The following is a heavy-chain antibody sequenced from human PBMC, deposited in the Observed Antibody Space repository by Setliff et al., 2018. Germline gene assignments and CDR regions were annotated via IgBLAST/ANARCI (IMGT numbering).Heavy chain of an antibody. CDR3: VRGSSGYYYDNDYFKY. J-gene: IGHJ1*01. Sequence: GGSLRLSCAASGFTFRSYSMNWVRQAPGKGLDWVSTVDGSGYSTFYADSVKGRFTISRDNSKNTLYLQMNTLRPEDTALYYCVRGSSGYYYDNDYFKYWGQGALVTVSS. CDR1: GFTFRSYS. CDR2: VDGSGYST. D-gene: IGHD3-22*01. V-gene: IGHV3-23*01.